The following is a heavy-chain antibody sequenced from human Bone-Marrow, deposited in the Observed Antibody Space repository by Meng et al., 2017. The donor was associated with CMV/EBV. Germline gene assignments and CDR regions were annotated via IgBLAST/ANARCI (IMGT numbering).Heavy chain of an antibody. V-gene: IGHV3-74*01. CDR3: ARVRDYGMDV. Sequence: GESLKISCAASGFTFSSYWMHWVRQAPGEGLVWVSRINSDGSSTSYADSVKGRFTISRDNAKNTLYLQMNSLRAEDTAVYYCARVRDYGMDVWGQGTTVTVSS. CDR1: GFTFSSYW. J-gene: IGHJ6*02. CDR2: INSDGSST.